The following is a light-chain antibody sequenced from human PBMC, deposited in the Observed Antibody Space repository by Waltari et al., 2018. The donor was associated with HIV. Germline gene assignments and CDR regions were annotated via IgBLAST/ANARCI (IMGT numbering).Light chain of an antibody. CDR2: DVR. V-gene: IGLV2-14*01. Sequence: QSALTQPASVSGSPGQSITISCTGTNSDIGGHNSVSWYQQHPGKAPKLIIYDVRNRHSGVSNRFSGSKSVNTASLTISGLQAEDEADYYCKSSTTRSTPCVFGSGTKVTVL. J-gene: IGLJ1*01. CDR1: NSDIGGHNS. CDR3: KSSTTRSTPCV.